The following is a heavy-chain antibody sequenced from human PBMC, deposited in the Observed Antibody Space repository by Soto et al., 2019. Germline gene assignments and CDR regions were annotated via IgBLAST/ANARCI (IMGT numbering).Heavy chain of an antibody. V-gene: IGHV3-15*01. D-gene: IGHD6-19*01. CDR2: IKSKTDGGTT. CDR1: GFTFSNAW. J-gene: IGHJ6*02. Sequence: VGSLRLSCAASGFTFSNAWMSWVRQAPGKGLEWVGRIKSKTDGGTTDYAAPVKGRFTISRDDSKNTLYLQMNSLKTEDTAVYYCTTDKTVAGSAGGMDVWGQGTTVTVSS. CDR3: TTDKTVAGSAGGMDV.